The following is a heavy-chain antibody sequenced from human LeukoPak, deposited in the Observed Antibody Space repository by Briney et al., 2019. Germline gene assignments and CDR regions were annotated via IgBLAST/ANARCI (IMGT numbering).Heavy chain of an antibody. CDR2: IYPGDSET. CDR1: GYTFTSYW. CDR3: ARHKDSRCMDV. J-gene: IGHJ6*03. V-gene: IGHV5-51*01. Sequence: GESLKISCKASGYTFTSYWIGWVRQMPGKGLEWMGIIYPGDSETRYSPSLQGQVTISADKSISTAYLQWSSLKASDTAMYYCARHKDSRCMDVWGKGTTVTVSS.